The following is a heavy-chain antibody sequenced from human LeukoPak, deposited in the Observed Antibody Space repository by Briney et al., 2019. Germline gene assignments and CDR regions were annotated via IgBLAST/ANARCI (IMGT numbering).Heavy chain of an antibody. D-gene: IGHD3-10*01. CDR3: AKEFEEKEVHFDY. CDR1: GFTFSSYG. Sequence: PGRSLRLSCAASGFTFSSYGMRWVRQAPGKGLEWVAVISYDGSNKYYADSVKGRFTISRGNSKNTLYLQMNSLRAEDTAVYYCAKEFEEKEVHFDYWGQGTLVTVSS. J-gene: IGHJ4*02. CDR2: ISYDGSNK. V-gene: IGHV3-30*18.